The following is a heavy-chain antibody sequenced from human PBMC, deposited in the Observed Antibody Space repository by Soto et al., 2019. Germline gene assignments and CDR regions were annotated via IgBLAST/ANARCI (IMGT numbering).Heavy chain of an antibody. CDR3: VSQRTTVPTQAYFDY. CDR1: GGSVTNSSYY. D-gene: IGHD4-17*01. J-gene: IGHJ4*02. V-gene: IGHV4-39*01. Sequence: TSETLSLTCTVSGGSVTNSSYYWGWIRQSPGKGLEWIGSVYYGGRSYSKSSVKSRVTISVDTSKNRFSLSLNSVTASDTAVYFCVSQRTTVPTQAYFDYWGPGALVTVSS. CDR2: VYYGGRS.